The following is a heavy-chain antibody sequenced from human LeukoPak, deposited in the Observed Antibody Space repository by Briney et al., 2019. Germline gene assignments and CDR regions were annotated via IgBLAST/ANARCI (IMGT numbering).Heavy chain of an antibody. J-gene: IGHJ5*02. CDR3: ARGRYSSSWYRGIYNWFDP. CDR2: MNPNSGNT. Sequence: SSVKVSCKASGYIFTSYDFNWGRQPTAPGLEAVGCMNPNSGNTGNAQKFQGRVTITRNTSISTAYMELSSLRSEDTAVYYCARGRYSSSWYRGIYNWFDPWGQGTLVTVSS. D-gene: IGHD6-13*01. CDR1: GYIFTSYD. V-gene: IGHV1-8*03.